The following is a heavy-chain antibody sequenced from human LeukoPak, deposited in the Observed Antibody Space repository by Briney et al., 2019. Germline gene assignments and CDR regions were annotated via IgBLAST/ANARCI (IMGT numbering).Heavy chain of an antibody. CDR2: IYYTGST. J-gene: IGHJ4*02. V-gene: IGHV4-61*01. CDR3: ARGYYDSSGYFHFDY. D-gene: IGHD3-22*01. Sequence: KASETLSLTCTVSGGSVSSGSYYWSWIRQPPGKGLEWIAYIYYTGSTNYNPSLKSRVTMSVDTSKNQFSLKMSSLTAADTAVYYCARGYYDSSGYFHFDYWGQGTLVTVSS. CDR1: GGSVSSGSYY.